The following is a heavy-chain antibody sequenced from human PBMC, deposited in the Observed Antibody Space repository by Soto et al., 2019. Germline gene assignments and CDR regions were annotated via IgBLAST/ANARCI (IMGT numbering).Heavy chain of an antibody. CDR3: AREDGGGPFDS. V-gene: IGHV3-23*01. CDR1: GFTFSAYS. J-gene: IGHJ5*01. CDR2: MEGHGGNT. Sequence: EVQVLESGGDLVQPGGSLRLSCAASGFTFSAYSMTWVRQVPGEGLVWVATMEGHGGNTYYTDSVKGRFTISRDNPKSMLYLQMNSLRVEDTALYYCAREDGGGPFDSWGPGTLVTVSS. D-gene: IGHD2-15*01.